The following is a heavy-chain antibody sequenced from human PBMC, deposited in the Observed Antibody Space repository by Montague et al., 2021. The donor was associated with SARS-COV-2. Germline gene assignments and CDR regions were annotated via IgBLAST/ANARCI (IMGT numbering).Heavy chain of an antibody. CDR3: IQERGPGRTTWHYFDY. D-gene: IGHD1-14*01. Sequence: CAISGDSVYSNIAAWNWIRQSPSRGLEWLGRTYYRSKWYNDYAVSVRSRITISPDTSKNQFSLQLNSVTPEDTAVYYCIQERGPGRTTWHYFDYWGQGTLVTVSS. CDR2: TYYRSKWYN. CDR1: GDSVYSNIAA. J-gene: IGHJ4*02. V-gene: IGHV6-1*01.